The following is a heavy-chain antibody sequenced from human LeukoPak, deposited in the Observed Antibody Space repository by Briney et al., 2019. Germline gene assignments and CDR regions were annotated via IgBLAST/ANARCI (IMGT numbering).Heavy chain of an antibody. V-gene: IGHV3-30*02. CDR3: AKEGVPLQYQLPFDY. Sequence: PGGSLRLSCAASGFTFSSYGMHWVRQAPGKGLEWVAFIRYDGSNKYYADSVKGRFTISRDNSKNTLYLQMNSLRAEDTAVYYCAKEGVPLQYQLPFDYWGQGTLVTVSS. CDR2: IRYDGSNK. J-gene: IGHJ4*02. D-gene: IGHD2-2*01. CDR1: GFTFSSYG.